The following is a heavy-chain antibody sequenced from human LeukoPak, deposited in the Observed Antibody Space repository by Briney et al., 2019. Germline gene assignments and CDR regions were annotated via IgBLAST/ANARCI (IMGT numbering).Heavy chain of an antibody. Sequence: PGGSLRPSCAASGFTFSSYSMNWVRQAPGKGLEWVSSISSSSSYIYYADSVKGRFTISRDNAKNSLYLQMNSLRAEDTAVYYCARDRETTVTFPHYMDVWGKGTTVTVSS. CDR3: ARDRETTVTFPHYMDV. CDR2: ISSSSSYI. CDR1: GFTFSSYS. D-gene: IGHD4-11*01. J-gene: IGHJ6*03. V-gene: IGHV3-21*01.